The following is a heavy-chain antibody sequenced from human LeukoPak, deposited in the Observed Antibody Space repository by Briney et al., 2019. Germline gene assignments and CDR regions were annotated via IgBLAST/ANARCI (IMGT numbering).Heavy chain of an antibody. CDR3: AKIEGSSSYYFDY. CDR2: ISYDGGST. V-gene: IGHV3-30*18. D-gene: IGHD6-6*01. J-gene: IGHJ4*02. Sequence: GGSLRVSCAASGFTFSTYAMHWVRQAPGKGLEWVAIISYDGGSTSYADSVKGRFTISRDNSKNTLYLQMSSLRTEDTAVYYCAKIEGSSSYYFDYWGQGTLVTVSS. CDR1: GFTFSTYA.